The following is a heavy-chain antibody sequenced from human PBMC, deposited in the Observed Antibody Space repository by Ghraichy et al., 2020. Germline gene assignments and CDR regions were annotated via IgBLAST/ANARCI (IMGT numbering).Heavy chain of an antibody. CDR3: ARERLTLEMGAYFDI. D-gene: IGHD5-24*01. V-gene: IGHV4-31*03. Sequence: SETLSLTCTVSGGSISSGGYYWSWIRQHPGKGLEWIGYIYYSGSTYYNPSLKSRVTISVDTSKNQFSLKLSSVTAADTAVYYCARERLTLEMGAYFDIWGQGTMVTVSS. J-gene: IGHJ3*02. CDR1: GGSISSGGYY. CDR2: IYYSGST.